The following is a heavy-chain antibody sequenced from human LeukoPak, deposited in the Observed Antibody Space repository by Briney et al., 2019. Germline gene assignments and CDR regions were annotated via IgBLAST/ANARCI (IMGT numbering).Heavy chain of an antibody. J-gene: IGHJ4*02. CDR3: ARDGSGVWFDY. Sequence: SVKVSCKASGGTFSSYAISWVRQAPGQGLEWMGRIIPILGIANYAQKFQGRVTITADKSTSTAYMELRSLRSDDTAVYYCARDGSGVWFDYWGQGTLVTVSS. CDR1: GGTFSSYA. V-gene: IGHV1-69*04. CDR2: IIPILGIA. D-gene: IGHD3-10*01.